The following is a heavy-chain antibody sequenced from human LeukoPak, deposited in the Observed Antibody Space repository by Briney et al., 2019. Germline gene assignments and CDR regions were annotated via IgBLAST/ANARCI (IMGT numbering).Heavy chain of an antibody. CDR1: GYAFSNYG. V-gene: IGHV1-18*01. CDR3: ARDNDKVVDH. CDR2: ITAYNGNR. J-gene: IGHJ4*01. Sequence: ASVKVSCKTSGYAFSNYGISWVRQAPGQGLEWMGWITAYNGNRLYAQRFQGRITLTTDTSTSTSYMELRSLEYDDTAIYYCARDNDKVVDHWGQGTLVTVSS. D-gene: IGHD1-1*01.